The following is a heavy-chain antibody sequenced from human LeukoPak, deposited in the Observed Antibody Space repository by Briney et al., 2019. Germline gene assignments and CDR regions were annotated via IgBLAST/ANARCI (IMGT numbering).Heavy chain of an antibody. CDR3: AKASGYGGALHI. Sequence: GGSLRLSCAASGFTFTTYWMHWVRQAPGKGLEWVANIKQDGSAKYYVDSVKGRFTISRDNAKNSLYLQMNSLTVEDTAVYYCAKASGYGGALHIWGQGTMVTVSS. D-gene: IGHD5-12*01. CDR2: IKQDGSAK. J-gene: IGHJ3*02. V-gene: IGHV3-7*01. CDR1: GFTFTTYW.